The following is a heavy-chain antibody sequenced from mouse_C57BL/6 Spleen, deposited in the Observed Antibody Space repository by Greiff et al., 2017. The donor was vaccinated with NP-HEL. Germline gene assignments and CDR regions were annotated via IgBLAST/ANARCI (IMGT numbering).Heavy chain of an antibody. J-gene: IGHJ2*01. CDR2: IDPSDSYT. D-gene: IGHD1-1*01. V-gene: IGHV1-69*01. CDR1: GYTFTSYW. CDR3: ARGNYGSSYFDD. Sequence: QVQLQQPGAELVMPGASVKLSCKASGYTFTSYWMHWVKQRPGQGLEWIGEIDPSDSYTNYNQKFKGKSTLTVDKSSSTAYMQLSSLTSEDSAVYYCARGNYGSSYFDDWGQGTTLTVSS.